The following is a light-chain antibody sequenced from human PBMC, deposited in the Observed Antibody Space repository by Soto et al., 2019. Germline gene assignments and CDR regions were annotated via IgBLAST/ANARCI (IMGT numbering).Light chain of an antibody. J-gene: IGKJ1*01. CDR2: GAS. V-gene: IGKV3-15*01. Sequence: EIVMTQSPATLSVSPGERATLSCRASQSVSSNLAWYQQKPGQAPRLLIYGASTRPTGIPARFSGSGSGTESTLTIRRLQSEDFAFFYCQPYNSWPPWTFGQGTKVEI. CDR1: QSVSSN. CDR3: QPYNSWPPWT.